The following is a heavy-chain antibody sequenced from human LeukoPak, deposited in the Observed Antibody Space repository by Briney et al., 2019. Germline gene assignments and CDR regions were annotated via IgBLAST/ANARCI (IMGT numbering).Heavy chain of an antibody. D-gene: IGHD3-3*01. J-gene: IGHJ4*02. V-gene: IGHV3-66*02. CDR2: IYSGGST. CDR1: GFTVSSNY. CDR3: ARSPIFGVVMAYFDY. Sequence: GGSLRLSCAASGFTVSSNYMSWVRQAPGKGLEWVSVIYSGGSTYYADSVKGRFTISRDNSKNTLYLQMNSLRAEDTAVYYCARSPIFGVVMAYFDYWGQGTLVTVSS.